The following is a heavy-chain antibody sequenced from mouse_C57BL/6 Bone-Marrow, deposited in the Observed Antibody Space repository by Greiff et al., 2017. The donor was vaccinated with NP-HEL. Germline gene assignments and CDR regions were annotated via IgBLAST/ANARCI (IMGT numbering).Heavy chain of an antibody. D-gene: IGHD2-4*01. CDR2: IDPENGDT. V-gene: IGHV14-4*01. Sequence: VQLKQSGAELVRPGASVKLSCTASGFNIKDDYMHWVKQRPEQGLEWIGWIDPENGDTEYASKFQGKATITAATSSNTAYLQLSSLTSEATAVSYCTTQIYYDYDRYFAVWGTGTTVTVSP. CDR1: GFNIKDDY. J-gene: IGHJ1*03. CDR3: TTQIYYDYDRYFAV.